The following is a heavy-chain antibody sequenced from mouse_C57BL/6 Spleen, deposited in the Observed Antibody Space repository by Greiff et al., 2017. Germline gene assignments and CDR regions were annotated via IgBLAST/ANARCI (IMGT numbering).Heavy chain of an antibody. J-gene: IGHJ2*01. CDR3: ARGYDYDGGYFDY. CDR1: GYAFTNYL. Sequence: QVQLKESGAELVRPGTSVKVSCKASGYAFTNYLIEWVKQRPGQGLEWIGVINPGSGGTNYNEKFKGKATLTADKSSSTAYMQLSSLTSEDSAVYFCARGYDYDGGYFDYWGQGTTLTVSS. CDR2: INPGSGGT. V-gene: IGHV1-54*01. D-gene: IGHD2-4*01.